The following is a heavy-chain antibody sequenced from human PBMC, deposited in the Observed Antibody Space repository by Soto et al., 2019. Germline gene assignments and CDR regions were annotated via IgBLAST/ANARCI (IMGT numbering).Heavy chain of an antibody. CDR3: ARDTYSGYDFGL. CDR2: IPSRGRP. CDR1: GASVAGGSYY. Sequence: QVQLRESGPGLVKPSQPLSLTCSVSGASVAGGSYYWSWVRQPPGKGLEWIGYIPSRGRPFYNPSLTSRGTISADTSKNQLSLQLTSVTDADTAVYYCARDTYSGYDFGLWGQGTMVTVSS. J-gene: IGHJ5*02. V-gene: IGHV4-30-4*01. D-gene: IGHD5-12*01.